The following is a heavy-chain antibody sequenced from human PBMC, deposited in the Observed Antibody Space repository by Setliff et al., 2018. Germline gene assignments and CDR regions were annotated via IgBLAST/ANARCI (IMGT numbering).Heavy chain of an antibody. CDR1: GYTFTNYG. CDR2: INAANGNT. V-gene: IGHV1-3*01. D-gene: IGHD3-3*01. J-gene: IGHJ6*03. Sequence: ASVKVSCKASGYTFTNYGVHWVRQAPGQRLEWMGWINAANGNTKYSQKFHGRVTITRDNAKNSLYLQMNSLRVEDTAVYYCAKDSQSYYNFLSGSRYYYWYMDVWGKGTTVTVSS. CDR3: AKDSQSYYNFLSGSRYYYWYMDV.